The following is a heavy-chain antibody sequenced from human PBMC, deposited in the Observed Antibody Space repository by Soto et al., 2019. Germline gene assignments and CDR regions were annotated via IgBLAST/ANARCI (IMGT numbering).Heavy chain of an antibody. V-gene: IGHV3-48*01. CDR3: ASGRDSGCYAF. Sequence: GGSLRLSCAASGFSFSTYDMNWVRQAPGKGLEWLSYISISGYIIYYADSVKGRFTVSRDNAKNSLYLQINSLRAEDTAVYYCASGRDSGCYAFWGQGTLVTVSS. CDR1: GFSFSTYD. D-gene: IGHD3-10*01. J-gene: IGHJ4*02. CDR2: ISISGYII.